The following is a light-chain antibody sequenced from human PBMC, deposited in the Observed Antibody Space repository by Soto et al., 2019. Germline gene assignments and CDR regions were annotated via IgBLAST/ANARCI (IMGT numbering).Light chain of an antibody. CDR3: QQYGSSPYT. J-gene: IGKJ2*01. Sequence: EIVLTQSPGTLSLSPGERATLSCRASQSVSSSFLAWYQEKPGQAPRLLIYDVFNRATGIPDRFSGSGSGTDFTRTISRLEPEDFAVYYCQQYGSSPYTFGQGSKLEIK. CDR2: DVF. V-gene: IGKV3-20*01. CDR1: QSVSSSF.